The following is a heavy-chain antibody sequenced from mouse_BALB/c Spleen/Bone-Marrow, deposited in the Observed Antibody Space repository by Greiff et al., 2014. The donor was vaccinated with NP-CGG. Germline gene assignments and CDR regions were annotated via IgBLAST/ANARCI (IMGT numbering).Heavy chain of an antibody. V-gene: IGHV14-3*02. CDR3: ATMIADWYFDV. D-gene: IGHD2-4*01. CDR1: GFNIKDTY. CDR2: IDPANGNT. J-gene: IGHJ1*01. Sequence: VQLKESGAELVKPGASVKLSCTASGFNIKDTYMHWVKQRPEQGLEWIGRIDPANGNTKYDPKFQGKATITADTSSNTAYPQLSSLTSEDTAVYYCATMIADWYFDVWGAGTTVTVSS.